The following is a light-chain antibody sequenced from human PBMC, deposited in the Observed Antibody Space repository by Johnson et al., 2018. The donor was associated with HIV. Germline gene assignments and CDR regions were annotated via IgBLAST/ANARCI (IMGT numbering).Light chain of an antibody. J-gene: IGLJ1*01. CDR3: ATWDTSLSAGGV. V-gene: IGLV1-51*01. CDR1: SSNIGNNY. CDR2: DNN. Sequence: QSVLTQPPSVSAAPGQKVTISCSGSSSNIGNNYVSWYQQLPGTAPKLLIYDNNKRPSGIPDRFSGSKSATSATLAITGLQTGDEADYYCATWDTSLSAGGVFGTGTKVTVL.